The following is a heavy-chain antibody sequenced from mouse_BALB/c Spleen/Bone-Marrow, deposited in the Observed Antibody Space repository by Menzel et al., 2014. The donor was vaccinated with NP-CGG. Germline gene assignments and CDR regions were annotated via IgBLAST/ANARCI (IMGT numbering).Heavy chain of an antibody. Sequence: VKLQESGAELVRPGASVKLSCKASGYTFTSYWMNWVKQRPEQGLEWIGRIDPYDSETHYNQKFKDKAILTVDKSSSTAYMQLSSLTSEDSAVYYCARSDNRYDVWFAYWGQGTLVTVSA. D-gene: IGHD2-14*01. J-gene: IGHJ3*01. CDR3: ARSDNRYDVWFAY. CDR2: IDPYDSET. CDR1: GYTFTSYW. V-gene: IGHV1-74*01.